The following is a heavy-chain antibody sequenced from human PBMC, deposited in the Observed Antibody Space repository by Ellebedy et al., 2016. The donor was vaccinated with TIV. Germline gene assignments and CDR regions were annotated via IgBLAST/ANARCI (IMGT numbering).Heavy chain of an antibody. V-gene: IGHV1-8*01. Sequence: AASVKVSCKASGYSFTNYDINWVRQATGQGLEWMGWMNPNSGDTGSAQKFQGRVIMTRRTRTGTAYLELRSLRSEDTAVYYCERVSNGNTVVDYWGQGTLVTVSS. CDR3: ERVSNGNTVVDY. CDR1: GYSFTNYD. CDR2: MNPNSGDT. J-gene: IGHJ4*02. D-gene: IGHD2-21*01.